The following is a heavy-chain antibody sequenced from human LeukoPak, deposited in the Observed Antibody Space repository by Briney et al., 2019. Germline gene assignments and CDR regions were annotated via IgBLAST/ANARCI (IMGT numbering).Heavy chain of an antibody. V-gene: IGHV4-39*01. CDR1: GGFVSSCSYF. J-gene: IGHJ4*02. CDR2: IYYSGIT. Sequence: SETLSLTCTVSGGFVSSCSYFWGWSRQPRGKGLEWIGSIYYSGITYYNPSLKSRITISVDTSKNQFSLKLNSVTAADTAVYYCARHGGAAAAIDYWGQGTLVTVSS. CDR3: ARHGGAAAAIDY. D-gene: IGHD6-13*01.